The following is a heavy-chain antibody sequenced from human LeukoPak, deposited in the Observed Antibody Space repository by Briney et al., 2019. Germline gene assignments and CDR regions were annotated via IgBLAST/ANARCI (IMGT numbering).Heavy chain of an antibody. CDR2: IYYSGST. J-gene: IGHJ2*01. D-gene: IGHD3-3*01. Sequence: SETLSLTCTVSGGSISGGDYYWSWIRQPPGKGLEWIGYIYYSGSTYYNPSLKSRVTISVDTSKNQFSLKLSSVTAADTAVYYCARDWSRGVFKPWYFDLWGRGTLVTVSS. V-gene: IGHV4-30-4*01. CDR3: ARDWSRGVFKPWYFDL. CDR1: GGSISGGDYY.